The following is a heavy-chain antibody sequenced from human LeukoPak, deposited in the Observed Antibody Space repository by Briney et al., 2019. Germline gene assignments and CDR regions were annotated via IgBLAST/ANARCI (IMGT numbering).Heavy chain of an antibody. J-gene: IGHJ6*03. CDR1: GGSISSYY. CDR2: IYYSGST. CDR3: ARGAIDYDFWSGYPQGSYYYMDV. D-gene: IGHD3-3*01. V-gene: IGHV4-59*01. Sequence: PSETLSLTCTVSGGSISSYYWSWIRQPPGKGLEWIGYIYYSGSTNYNPSLKSRVTISVDTSKNQFSLKLSSVTAADTAVYYCARGAIDYDFWSGYPQGSYYYMDVWGKGTTVTVSS.